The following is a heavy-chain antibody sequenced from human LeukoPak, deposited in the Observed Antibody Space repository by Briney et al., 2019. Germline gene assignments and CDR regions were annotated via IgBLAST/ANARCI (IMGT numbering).Heavy chain of an antibody. CDR1: GFTFSSYG. CDR3: AKGEYYYDSSGYYGF. CDR2: ISYDGSNK. V-gene: IGHV3-30*18. J-gene: IGHJ4*02. D-gene: IGHD3-22*01. Sequence: GSLRLSCAASGFTFSSYGMHWVRQAPGKGLEWVAVISYDGSNKYYADSVKGRFTISRDNSKNTLYLQMNSLRAEDTAVYYCAKGEYYYDSSGYYGFWGQGTLVTVSS.